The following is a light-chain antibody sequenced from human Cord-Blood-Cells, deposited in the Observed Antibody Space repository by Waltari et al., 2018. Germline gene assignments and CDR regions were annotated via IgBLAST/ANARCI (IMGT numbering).Light chain of an antibody. J-gene: IGLJ2*01. V-gene: IGLV2-23*02. CDR1: SSDVGSYNL. CDR3: CSYAGSSTLV. CDR2: EVR. Sequence: QSALTQPASVSGSPGQSITISCTGTSSDVGSYNLVSWYQQHPGKAPKLMIYEVRKRHSGVANRFSGSKSGTTESLTISGLQAEDEADYYCCSYAGSSTLVFGGGAKLTVL.